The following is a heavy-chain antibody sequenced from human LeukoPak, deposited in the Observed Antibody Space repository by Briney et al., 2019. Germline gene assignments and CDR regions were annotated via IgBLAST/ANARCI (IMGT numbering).Heavy chain of an antibody. V-gene: IGHV4-31*03. CDR3: ARARGYYDFWSGLGDNWFDP. J-gene: IGHJ5*02. CDR2: IYYSGST. Sequence: SETLSLTCTVSGVSISSGGYYWSWIRQHPGKGLEWYEYIYYSGSTYYNPSLKSRINISVDTSKNQFSLKLSSVTAADTAVYYCARARGYYDFWSGLGDNWFDPWGQGTLVTVSS. CDR1: GVSISSGGYY. D-gene: IGHD3-3*01.